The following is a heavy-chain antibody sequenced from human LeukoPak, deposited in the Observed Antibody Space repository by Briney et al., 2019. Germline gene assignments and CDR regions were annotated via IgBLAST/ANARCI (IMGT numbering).Heavy chain of an antibody. CDR3: ARDLLGPFDI. D-gene: IGHD3-16*01. J-gene: IGHJ3*02. Sequence: GGSLRLSCAASGFTFSSYWMNWVRQAPGKGLEWVANIKQDGSDKYYVDSVKGRSTISRDNAKNSLYLQMNSLRAEDTAVYFCARDLLGPFDIWGQGTMVTVSS. V-gene: IGHV3-7*04. CDR1: GFTFSSYW. CDR2: IKQDGSDK.